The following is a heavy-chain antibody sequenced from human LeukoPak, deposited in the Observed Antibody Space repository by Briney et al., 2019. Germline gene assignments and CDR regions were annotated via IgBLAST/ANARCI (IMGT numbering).Heavy chain of an antibody. J-gene: IGHJ3*02. CDR2: INAGSGNT. Sequence: ASVKVSCKASGYTLNTYALHWVRQAPGQRLEWMGWINAGSGNTKYSPDFQGRVTMTRDSFANTAYMELSSLGSEDMAVYYCARAQKDFWSGGNAYDIWGQGTMVIASS. CDR3: ARAQKDFWSGGNAYDI. V-gene: IGHV1-3*03. D-gene: IGHD3-3*01. CDR1: GYTLNTYA.